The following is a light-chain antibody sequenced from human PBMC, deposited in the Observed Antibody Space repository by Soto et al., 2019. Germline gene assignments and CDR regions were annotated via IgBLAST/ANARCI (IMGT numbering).Light chain of an antibody. CDR1: SSDVGTYNL. CDR3: CSYAGRSTDV. J-gene: IGLJ1*01. V-gene: IGLV2-23*01. Sequence: QSALTQPASVSGSPGQSITISCTGTSSDVGTYNLVSWYQHHPGKAPKLMIYEGSKRPSGVSNRFSGSKSGNTASLTISGLQAEDEADYSCCSYAGRSTDVFGTGTKVTVL. CDR2: EGS.